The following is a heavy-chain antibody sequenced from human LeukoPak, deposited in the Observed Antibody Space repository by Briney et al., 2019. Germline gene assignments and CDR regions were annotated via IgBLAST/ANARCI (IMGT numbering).Heavy chain of an antibody. D-gene: IGHD6-19*01. CDR2: ISSSGSTI. Sequence: PGGSLRLSCAASGFTFSSYEMNWVRQAPGKGLEWVSYISSSGSTIYYADSVKGRFTISRDNAKNSLHLQMNSLRAEDTAVYYCARVPAVAGGNWGQGTLVTVSS. CDR1: GFTFSSYE. CDR3: ARVPAVAGGN. J-gene: IGHJ4*02. V-gene: IGHV3-48*03.